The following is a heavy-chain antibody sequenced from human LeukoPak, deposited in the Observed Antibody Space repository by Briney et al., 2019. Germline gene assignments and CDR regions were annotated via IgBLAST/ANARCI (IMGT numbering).Heavy chain of an antibody. D-gene: IGHD3-10*01. CDR3: AREYYYGSGSYPDAFVI. V-gene: IGHV5-51*01. CDR2: IYPGDSDT. J-gene: IGHJ3*02. CDR1: GYSFTSYW. Sequence: GESLKISCKGSGYSFTSYWIGWVRQMPGKGLEWMGIIYPGDSDTRYSPSFQGQVTISADKSISTAYLQWSSLKASDTAMYYCAREYYYGSGSYPDAFVIWGQGTMVTVSS.